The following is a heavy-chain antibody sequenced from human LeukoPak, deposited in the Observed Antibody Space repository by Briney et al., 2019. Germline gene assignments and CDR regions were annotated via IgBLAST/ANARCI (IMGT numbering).Heavy chain of an antibody. CDR2: ISAYNGNT. V-gene: IGHV1-18*01. Sequence: GASVKVSCKASGYTFTSYGISWVRQAPGQGLEWMGWISAYNGNTNYAQKLQGRVTMTTDTSTSTAYMELRSLRSDDTAVYYCVTRSRYCSGGSCYNWFDPWGQGTLVTVSS. CDR3: VTRSRYCSGGSCYNWFDP. D-gene: IGHD2-15*01. CDR1: GYTFTSYG. J-gene: IGHJ5*02.